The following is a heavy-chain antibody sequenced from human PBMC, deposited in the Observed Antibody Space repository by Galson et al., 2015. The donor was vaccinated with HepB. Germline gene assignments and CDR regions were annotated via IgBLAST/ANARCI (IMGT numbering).Heavy chain of an antibody. V-gene: IGHV4-31*03. CDR3: ARGSRRELLPLPINFDY. J-gene: IGHJ4*02. D-gene: IGHD1-26*01. CDR1: GCSISSGGYY. Sequence: TLSLTCTVSGCSISSGGYYWSWIRQHPGKGLEWIGYIYYSGSAYYNPSLKSRVTISVDTSKNQFSLKLSSVTAADTAVYYCARGSRRELLPLPINFDYWGQGTLVTVSS. CDR2: IYYSGSA.